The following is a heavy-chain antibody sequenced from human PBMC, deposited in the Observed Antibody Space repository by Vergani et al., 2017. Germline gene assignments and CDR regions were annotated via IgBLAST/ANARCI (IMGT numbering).Heavy chain of an antibody. Sequence: QVQLVQSGAEVKKPGASVKVSCRASGYTFTGYYIHWVRQAPGQGLEWMGWISAYNGNTNYAQKLQGRVTMTTDTSTSTAYMELRSLRSDDTAVYYCARDPDGLVLLDYWGQGTLVTVSS. CDR3: ARDPDGLVLLDY. CDR2: ISAYNGNT. V-gene: IGHV1-18*04. D-gene: IGHD6-13*01. J-gene: IGHJ4*02. CDR1: GYTFTGYY.